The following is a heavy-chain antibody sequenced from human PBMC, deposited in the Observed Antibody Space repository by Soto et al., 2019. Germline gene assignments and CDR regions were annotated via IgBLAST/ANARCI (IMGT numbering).Heavy chain of an antibody. J-gene: IGHJ3*02. Sequence: ASVKVSCKASGYTFTSCDINWVRQATGQGLEWMGWMNPNSGNTGYAQKFQGRVTMTRNTSISTAYMELSSLRSEDTAVYYCARAVVAAYDAFDIWGQGTMVTVSS. CDR2: MNPNSGNT. CDR3: ARAVVAAYDAFDI. V-gene: IGHV1-8*01. CDR1: GYTFTSCD. D-gene: IGHD2-15*01.